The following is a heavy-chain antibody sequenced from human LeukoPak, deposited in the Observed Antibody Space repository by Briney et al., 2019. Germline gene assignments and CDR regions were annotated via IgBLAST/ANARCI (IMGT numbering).Heavy chain of an antibody. Sequence: GGSLRLSCAASGFTFSSYAMSWVRQAPGKGLEWVSAISHSGGSTYYADSVKGRFTISRDNAKNSLYLQMNSLRAEDTAVYYCARHVVAVGFDYWGQGTLVTVSS. CDR2: ISHSGGST. CDR3: ARHVVAVGFDY. V-gene: IGHV3-23*01. D-gene: IGHD1-26*01. CDR1: GFTFSSYA. J-gene: IGHJ4*02.